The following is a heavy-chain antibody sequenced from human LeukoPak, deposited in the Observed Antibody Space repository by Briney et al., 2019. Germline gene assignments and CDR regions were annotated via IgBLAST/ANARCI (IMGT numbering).Heavy chain of an antibody. CDR3: ASGAYGSGIDY. D-gene: IGHD3-10*01. Sequence: GGSLRLSCAASGFTFSTYSMNWVRQAPGKGLEWVSYISSSSSTIYYADSVKGRFTISRDNAKNSLYLQMNSLRAEDTAVYYCASGAYGSGIDYWGQGTLVTVSS. V-gene: IGHV3-48*01. J-gene: IGHJ4*02. CDR1: GFTFSTYS. CDR2: ISSSSSTI.